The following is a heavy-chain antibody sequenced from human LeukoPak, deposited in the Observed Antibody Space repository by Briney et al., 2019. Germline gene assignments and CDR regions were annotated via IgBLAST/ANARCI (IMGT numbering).Heavy chain of an antibody. Sequence: GGSLRLSCAASGFTFSSYAMHWVRQAPGKGLEYVSAISSNGGSTYYANSVKGRFTISRDNSKNTLYLQMGSLRAEDMAVYYCARDRSSYGSGSYYNEPMDVWGQGTTVTVSS. CDR1: GFTFSSYA. D-gene: IGHD3-10*01. CDR3: ARDRSSYGSGSYYNEPMDV. CDR2: ISSNGGST. J-gene: IGHJ6*02. V-gene: IGHV3-64*01.